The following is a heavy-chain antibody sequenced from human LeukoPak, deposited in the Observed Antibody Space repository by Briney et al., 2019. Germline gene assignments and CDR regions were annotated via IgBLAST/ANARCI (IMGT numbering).Heavy chain of an antibody. CDR1: GFTFSSYA. V-gene: IGHV3-30-3*01. CDR3: ARDEKRTYGMDV. CDR2: ISYDGSNK. Sequence: GGSLRLSCAASGFTFSSYAMHWVRQAPGKGLEWVAVISYDGSNKYYADSVKGRFTISRDNSKNTLYLQMNSLRAEDTAVYYCARDEKRTYGMDVWGQGTTVTVSS. J-gene: IGHJ6*02.